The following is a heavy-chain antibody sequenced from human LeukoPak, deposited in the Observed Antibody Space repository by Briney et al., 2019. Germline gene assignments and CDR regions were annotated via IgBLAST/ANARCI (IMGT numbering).Heavy chain of an antibody. V-gene: IGHV1-46*01. Sequence: ASVKVSCKASGYTFTSYYTHWVRQAPGQGLEWMGIINPSGGSTSYAQKFQGRVTMTRDTSTSTVYMELSSLRSEDTAVYYCARTSSGYDFFDYWGQGTLVTVSS. J-gene: IGHJ4*02. CDR1: GYTFTSYY. D-gene: IGHD5-12*01. CDR3: ARTSSGYDFFDY. CDR2: INPSGGST.